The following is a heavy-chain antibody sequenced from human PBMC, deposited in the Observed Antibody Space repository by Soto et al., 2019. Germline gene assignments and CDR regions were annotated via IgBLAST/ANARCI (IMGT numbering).Heavy chain of an antibody. CDR1: GGSISSSSYY. CDR2: IYYSGST. D-gene: IGHD2-15*01. V-gene: IGHV4-39*01. Sequence: QLQLQESGPGLVKPSETLSLTCTVSGGSISSSSYYWGWIRQPPGKGLEWIGSIYYSGSTYYNPSLKSRVTISVDTSKNQFSLKLSSVTAADTAVYYCARSYCSGGSCWGPDDAFDIWGQGTMVTVSS. J-gene: IGHJ3*02. CDR3: ARSYCSGGSCWGPDDAFDI.